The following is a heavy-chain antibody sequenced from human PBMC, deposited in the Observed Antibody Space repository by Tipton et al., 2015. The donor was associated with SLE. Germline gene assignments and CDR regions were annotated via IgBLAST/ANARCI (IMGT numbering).Heavy chain of an antibody. V-gene: IGHV1-8*01. CDR3: ARRVWGVFWGPDALDV. CDR2: MNPNSGNT. J-gene: IGHJ3*01. D-gene: IGHD7-27*01. CDR1: GYTFSHYD. Sequence: QSGAEVKKPGASVKVSCKASGYTFSHYDINWVRQATGQGLEWMGWMNPNSGNTGYAQKFQGRVTMTRDTSISTAYMELSSLTSEDTAVYYCARRVWGVFWGPDALDVWGQGTMVTVSS.